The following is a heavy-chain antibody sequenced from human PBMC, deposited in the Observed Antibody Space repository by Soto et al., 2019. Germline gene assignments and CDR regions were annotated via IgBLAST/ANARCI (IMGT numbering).Heavy chain of an antibody. Sequence: LSLTFAVYGGAFSCYYWTLIRQAPLKGLEWIGEINHCGGTNYNSSLKSRVTISVDTSKNQFSLILYSVTAADTAVYYCARDRQYYQFWSGCQNEGPCAMDVWGQGTTVTV. D-gene: IGHD3-3*02. V-gene: IGHV4-34*01. CDR2: INHCGGT. CDR1: GGAFSCYY. CDR3: ARDRQYYQFWSGCQNEGPCAMDV. J-gene: IGHJ6*02.